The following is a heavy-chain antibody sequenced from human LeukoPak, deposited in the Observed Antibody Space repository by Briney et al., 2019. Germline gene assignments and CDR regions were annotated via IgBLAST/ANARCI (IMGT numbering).Heavy chain of an antibody. CDR3: ARGGRPTVDY. CDR2: INSDGSST. D-gene: IGHD4-17*01. CDR1: GFTFSSYA. Sequence: GGSLRLSCAASGFTFSSYAMHWVRQTPGKGLVWVSRINSDGSSTTYADSVKGRFTISRDNAKNTLYLQMNSLRAEDTAEYYCARGGRPTVDYWGQGTLVTVSS. V-gene: IGHV3-74*01. J-gene: IGHJ4*02.